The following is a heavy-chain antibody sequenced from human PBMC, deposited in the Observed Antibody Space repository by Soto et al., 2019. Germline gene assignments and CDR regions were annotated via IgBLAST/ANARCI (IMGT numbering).Heavy chain of an antibody. D-gene: IGHD3-22*01. Sequence: QVQLQESGPGLVKPSQTLSLTCTVSGGSISSGDYYWSWIRHPPGKGLEWIGYIYYSGSTYYNPSLKSRVTISVDTSKNQFSLKLSSVTAADTAVYYCSRGIVAYDAFDIWGQGTMVTVSS. V-gene: IGHV4-30-4*01. CDR3: SRGIVAYDAFDI. J-gene: IGHJ3*02. CDR1: GGSISSGDYY. CDR2: IYYSGST.